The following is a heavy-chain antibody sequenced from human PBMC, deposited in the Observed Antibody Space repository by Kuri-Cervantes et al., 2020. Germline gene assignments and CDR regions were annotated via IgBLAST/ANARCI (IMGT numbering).Heavy chain of an antibody. Sequence: GESLKISCAASGFTFSSYAMHWVRQAPGKGLEWVAVISYDGGNKCYADSVKGRFTISTDNSKNTLYLQMNSLRAEDTAVYYCARSGYYDSSGYYAEGWFDYWGQGTLVTVSS. V-gene: IGHV3-30-3*01. CDR1: GFTFSSYA. CDR2: ISYDGGNK. CDR3: ARSGYYDSSGYYAEGWFDY. D-gene: IGHD3-22*01. J-gene: IGHJ4*02.